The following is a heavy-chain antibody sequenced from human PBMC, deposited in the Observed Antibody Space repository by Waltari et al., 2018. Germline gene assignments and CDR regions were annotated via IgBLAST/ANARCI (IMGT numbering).Heavy chain of an antibody. CDR1: GFNFSSYA. Sequence: QVQLVESGGGAVQPGRSLRLSCAATGFNFSSYALHWVRQAPGKGLEWLAVISYNGNDKYYTDSVKGRFTISRDNSKNTLYLQMNSLRPEDTAVYYCAKVPGTSQLYYLDNWGQGTLVTVSS. CDR3: AKVPGTSQLYYLDN. J-gene: IGHJ4*02. V-gene: IGHV3-30*18. D-gene: IGHD1-1*01. CDR2: ISYNGNDK.